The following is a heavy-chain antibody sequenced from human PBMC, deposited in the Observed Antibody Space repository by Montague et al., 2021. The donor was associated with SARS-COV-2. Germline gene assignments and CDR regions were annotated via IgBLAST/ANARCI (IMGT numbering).Heavy chain of an antibody. D-gene: IGHD6-19*01. CDR3: ARDIAVAGLFDY. CDR1: GGSISSSNYY. Sequence: SETLSLTCTVSGGSISSSNYYWGWIRQPPGEGLEWIGSIYYSGTTYYNPSLQSRVTISVDTSKNQFSLKLSSVTAADTAVYYCARDIAVAGLFDYWGQGTLVTVSS. CDR2: IYYSGTT. J-gene: IGHJ4*02. V-gene: IGHV4-39*07.